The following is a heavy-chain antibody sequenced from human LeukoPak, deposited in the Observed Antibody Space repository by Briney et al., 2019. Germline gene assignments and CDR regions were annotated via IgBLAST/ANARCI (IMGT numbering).Heavy chain of an antibody. V-gene: IGHV4-59*01. CDR1: GGSIRSYY. CDR3: ARDYAGSSSWNWFDP. Sequence: SETLSLTCTVSGGSIRSYYWNWIRQPPGKGLEWIGYIYYSGITNYNPSLKSRVTISVDMSKNQFSLKLSSVTAADTAVYYCARDYAGSSSWNWFDPWGQGTLVTVSP. CDR2: IYYSGIT. D-gene: IGHD6-13*01. J-gene: IGHJ5*02.